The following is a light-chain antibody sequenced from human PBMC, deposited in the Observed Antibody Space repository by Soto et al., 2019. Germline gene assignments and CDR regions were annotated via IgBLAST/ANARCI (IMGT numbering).Light chain of an antibody. V-gene: IGKV3-20*01. J-gene: IGKJ2*01. CDR2: GAS. Sequence: EIVLTQSPGTLSLSPGERATLSCRASQRVSSSYLAWFQQKPGQAPRLLIYGASGRATGIPDRFSGSGSGTDFTLTISRLEPEDFAVYYCQQYGSSPYTFGQGTKLEIK. CDR3: QQYGSSPYT. CDR1: QRVSSSY.